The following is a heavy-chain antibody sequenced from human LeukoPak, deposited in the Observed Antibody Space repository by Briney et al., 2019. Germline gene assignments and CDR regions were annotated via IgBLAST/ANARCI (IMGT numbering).Heavy chain of an antibody. CDR1: GFTFSSYS. Sequence: GGSLRLSCAASGFTFSSYSMNSVRQAPGTRLEWVTSTSSSSSYIYYGVSVKGRFPISRDNDKNSLYLQMNSLSAEDTAVYYCARYYVSGCYYTDYWGQGTLVTVSS. CDR3: ARYYVSGCYYTDY. V-gene: IGHV3-21*01. J-gene: IGHJ4*02. D-gene: IGHD3-10*01. CDR2: TSSSSSYI.